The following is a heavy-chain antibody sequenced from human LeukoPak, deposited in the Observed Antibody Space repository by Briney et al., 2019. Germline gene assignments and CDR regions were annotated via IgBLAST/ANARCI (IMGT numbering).Heavy chain of an antibody. Sequence: SETLSLTCAVYGGSFSGFYWSWIRQPPGKGLEWIGEIHQSGRTKYNPSLKSRVTISVDTSKTQFSLKLSSVTAADTAVYYCARSGITIFGVVMENWFDPWGQGTLVTVSS. CDR3: ARSGITIFGVVMENWFDP. D-gene: IGHD3-3*01. V-gene: IGHV4-34*01. J-gene: IGHJ5*02. CDR1: GGSFSGFY. CDR2: IHQSGRT.